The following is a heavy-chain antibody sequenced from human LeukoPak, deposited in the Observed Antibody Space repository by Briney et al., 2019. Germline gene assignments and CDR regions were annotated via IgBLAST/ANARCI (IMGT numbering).Heavy chain of an antibody. D-gene: IGHD6-6*01. CDR2: ISGSGGRT. V-gene: IGHV3-23*01. J-gene: IGHJ4*02. CDR3: AKDLLVYSTSSGGYFDY. CDR1: GFTFSSYA. Sequence: GGSLRLSCAASGFTFSSYAMSWVRQAPGKGLEWVSSISGSGGRTHYADSVKGRFTISRDNSNNTPYLQMNSLRVEDTAVYYCAKDLLVYSTSSGGYFDYWGQGTLVTVSS.